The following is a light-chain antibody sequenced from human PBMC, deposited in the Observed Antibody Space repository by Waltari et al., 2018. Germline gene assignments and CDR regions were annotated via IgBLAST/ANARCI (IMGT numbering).Light chain of an antibody. J-gene: IGKJ4*01. CDR3: QKYFSTCT. Sequence: DIVMTQSPDSLAVSLGERATINCKSSQSVLYSSNNKSYLAWYQQKPGQPPKLLISWASTRESGVPDRFSGSGSGTDFTLTISSLQAEDVAVYYCQKYFSTCTFGGGTKVEIK. V-gene: IGKV4-1*01. CDR2: WAS. CDR1: QSVLYSSNNKSY.